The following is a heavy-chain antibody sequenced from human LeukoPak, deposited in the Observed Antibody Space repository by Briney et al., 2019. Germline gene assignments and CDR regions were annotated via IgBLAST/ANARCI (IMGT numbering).Heavy chain of an antibody. D-gene: IGHD3-22*01. CDR2: ISPGGGPT. CDR1: GFPFSSHG. V-gene: IGHV3-23*01. Sequence: PGGTLRLSCAGSGFPFSSHGMNWVRQAPGKGLEWVSGISPGGGPTYYADSVKGRFSISRDNAKNSLYLQMNSLRAEDTAVYYCARANYYDSSGYRDWGQGTLVTVSS. J-gene: IGHJ4*02. CDR3: ARANYYDSSGYRD.